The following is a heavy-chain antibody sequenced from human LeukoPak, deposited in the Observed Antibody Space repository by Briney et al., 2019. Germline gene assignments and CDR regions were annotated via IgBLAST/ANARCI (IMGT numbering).Heavy chain of an antibody. Sequence: ASVKVSCKASGYTFTGYYMHWVRQAPGQGLEWMGWINPHSGGTNYAQKFQGRVTMTRDTSNSTAYMELSRLRSDDTAVYYCARLAARRNDAFDIWGQGTMVTVSS. CDR1: GYTFTGYY. D-gene: IGHD2-15*01. J-gene: IGHJ3*02. CDR3: ARLAARRNDAFDI. CDR2: INPHSGGT. V-gene: IGHV1-2*02.